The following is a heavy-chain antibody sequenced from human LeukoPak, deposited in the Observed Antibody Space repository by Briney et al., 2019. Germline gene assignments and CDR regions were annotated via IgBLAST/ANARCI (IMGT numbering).Heavy chain of an antibody. D-gene: IGHD3-16*01. CDR1: GFTFSSYA. CDR2: IRDSGET. CDR3: ARDRAVTQVWVEFDS. Sequence: PGGSLRLSCAASGFTFSSYAVTWVRQAPGKGLEWVSLIRDSGETFYADSVKGRFTISRDNSKNTVYLQMNRLRVEDTAVYFCARDRAVTQVWVEFDSWGQGTLVTVSS. J-gene: IGHJ5*01. V-gene: IGHV3-66*03.